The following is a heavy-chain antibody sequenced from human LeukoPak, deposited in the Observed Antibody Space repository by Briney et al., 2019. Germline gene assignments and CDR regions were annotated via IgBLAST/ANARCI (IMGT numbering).Heavy chain of an antibody. V-gene: IGHV1-2*06. Sequence: ASVKVSCKASGYTFTGYYMHWVRQAPGQGLEWMGRIDPNSGGTNYAQKFQGRVTMTRDTSISTAYMELSRLRSDDTAEYYCAREDSSGWYYPDYWGQGTLVTVSS. J-gene: IGHJ4*02. CDR3: AREDSSGWYYPDY. CDR1: GYTFTGYY. CDR2: IDPNSGGT. D-gene: IGHD6-19*01.